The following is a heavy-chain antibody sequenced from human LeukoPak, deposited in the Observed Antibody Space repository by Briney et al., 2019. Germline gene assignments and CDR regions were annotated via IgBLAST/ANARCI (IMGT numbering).Heavy chain of an antibody. CDR1: RFTFRNHR. CDR2: IKQDGSEQ. CDR3: ARDPPYYYDSASDY. J-gene: IGHJ4*02. V-gene: IGHV3-7*01. D-gene: IGHD3-22*01. Sequence: GGSLRLSCVASRFTFRNHRMSWVRQAPGKGLEWVADIKQDGSEQYYLDSVRGRFTISRDNDKNSVYLQLTSLRAEDTAVYYCARDPPYYYDSASDYWGQGTLVTVSS.